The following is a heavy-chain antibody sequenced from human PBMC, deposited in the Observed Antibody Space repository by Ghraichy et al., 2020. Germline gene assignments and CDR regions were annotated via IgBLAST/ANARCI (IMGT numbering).Heavy chain of an antibody. CDR3: CFGEPPLGG. CDR1: GYSISSGYY. V-gene: IGHV4-38-2*02. CDR2: ISHSGST. D-gene: IGHD3-16*01. J-gene: IGHJ4*02. Sequence: ESLNISCTVSGYSISSGYYWGWIRQPPGKGLEWIGSISHSGSTYYNPSLKSRVTISVDTSKNQFSLMLSSVTAADTAVYYCCFGEPPLGGWGQGTLVTVSS.